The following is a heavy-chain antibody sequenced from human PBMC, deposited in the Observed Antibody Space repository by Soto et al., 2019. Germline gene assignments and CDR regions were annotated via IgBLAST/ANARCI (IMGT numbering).Heavy chain of an antibody. D-gene: IGHD3-10*01. Sequence: GGSLRLSCAASGFTFSSYSMNWVRQAPGKGLEWVSYISSSSSNIYYADSVKGRFTISRENAKNSLYLQMNSLRAEDTAVYYCARAGRSMTNDAFDIWGQGTMVTVSS. CDR2: ISSSSSNI. CDR1: GFTFSSYS. J-gene: IGHJ3*02. V-gene: IGHV3-48*01. CDR3: ARAGRSMTNDAFDI.